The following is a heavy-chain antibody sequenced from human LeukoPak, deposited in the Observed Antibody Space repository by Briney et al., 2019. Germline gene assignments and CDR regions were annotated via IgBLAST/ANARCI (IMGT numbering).Heavy chain of an antibody. CDR1: GGTFSSYA. Sequence: ASVKVSCKASGGTFSSYAISWVRQAPGQGLEWMGWISAYNGNTNYAQKLQGRVTMTTDTSTSTAYMELRSLRSDDTAVYYCARGALYDSSAFDIWGQGTMVTVSS. D-gene: IGHD3-22*01. CDR2: ISAYNGNT. V-gene: IGHV1-18*01. J-gene: IGHJ3*02. CDR3: ARGALYDSSAFDI.